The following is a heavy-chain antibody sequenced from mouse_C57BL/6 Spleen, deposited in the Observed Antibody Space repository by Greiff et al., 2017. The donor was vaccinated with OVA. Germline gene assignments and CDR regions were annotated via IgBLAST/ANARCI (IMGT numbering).Heavy chain of an antibody. J-gene: IGHJ1*03. V-gene: IGHV1-50*01. Sequence: QVQLQQPGAELVKPGASVKLSCKASGYTFTSYWMQWVKQRPGQGLEWIGEIDPSDSYTNYNQKFKGKATLTVDTSSSTAYMQLSSLTSEDSAVYDCARGVATWNWYFDVWGTGTTVTVSS. CDR3: ARGVATWNWYFDV. CDR2: IDPSDSYT. CDR1: GYTFTSYW. D-gene: IGHD1-1*02.